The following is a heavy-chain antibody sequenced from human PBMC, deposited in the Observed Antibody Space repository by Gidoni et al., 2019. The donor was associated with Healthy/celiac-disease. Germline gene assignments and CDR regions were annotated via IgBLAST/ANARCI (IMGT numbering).Heavy chain of an antibody. D-gene: IGHD7-27*01. V-gene: IGHV3-21*01. Sequence: EVQLVEYGGGLVKPGGSLRLSCAASGFTFSSYSMNWVRQAPGKGLEWVSSISSSSSYIYYADSVKGRFTISRDNAKNSLYLQMNSLRAEDTAVYYCASLTLVLTGDDDAFDIWGQGTMVTVSS. CDR1: GFTFSSYS. CDR3: ASLTLVLTGDDDAFDI. J-gene: IGHJ3*02. CDR2: ISSSSSYI.